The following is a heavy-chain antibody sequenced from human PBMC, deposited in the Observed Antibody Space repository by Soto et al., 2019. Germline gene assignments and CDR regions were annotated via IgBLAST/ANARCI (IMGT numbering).Heavy chain of an antibody. CDR3: ARGGYCISTSCLLTSLRYFDY. Sequence: PGGSLRLSCAASVFTFSSYGMHWVRQAPGKGLEWVAVIWYDGSNKYYADSVKGRFTISRDNSKNTLYLQMISLRAEDTAVYYCARGGYCISTSCLLTSLRYFDYWGQGTLVTVSS. V-gene: IGHV3-33*01. CDR1: VFTFSSYG. J-gene: IGHJ4*02. D-gene: IGHD2-2*01. CDR2: IWYDGSNK.